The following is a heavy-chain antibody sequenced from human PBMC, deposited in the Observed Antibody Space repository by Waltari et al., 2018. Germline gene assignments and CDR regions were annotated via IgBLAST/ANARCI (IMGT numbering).Heavy chain of an antibody. CDR2: IYHSGST. D-gene: IGHD3-3*01. CDR1: GGSISSSNW. Sequence: QVQLQESGPGLVKPSGTLSLTCAVSGGSISSSNWWSWVRKPPGKGLEWIGEIYHSGSTNYNPSLKSRVTISVDKSKNQFSLKLSSVTAADTAVYYCARGPSDFWSGYYIGYYYGMDVWGQGTTVTVSS. J-gene: IGHJ6*02. V-gene: IGHV4-4*02. CDR3: ARGPSDFWSGYYIGYYYGMDV.